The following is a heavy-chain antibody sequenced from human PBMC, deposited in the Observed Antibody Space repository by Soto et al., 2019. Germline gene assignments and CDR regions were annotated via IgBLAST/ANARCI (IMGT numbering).Heavy chain of an antibody. CDR1: GFIFSGYG. CDR3: AKGGSSSARYFDR. J-gene: IGHJ5*02. V-gene: IGHV3-30*18. CDR2: ISFEGSKK. Sequence: QVQLVESGGGVVQPGGSLRLSCAASGFIFSGYGMHWVRQAPGKGLEWVAVISFEGSKKYYANSVEGRFTISRGNSKNTLFLQMNSLRAEDTAVYYCAKGGSSSARYFDRWGQGALVTVSS. D-gene: IGHD6-6*01.